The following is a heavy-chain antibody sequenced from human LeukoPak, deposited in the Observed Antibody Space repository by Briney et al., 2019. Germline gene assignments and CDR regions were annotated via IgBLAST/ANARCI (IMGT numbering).Heavy chain of an antibody. CDR2: ISSSSSYI. CDR1: GFTFSSYS. CDR3: ASTTYYDFWSGYPTYDAFDT. V-gene: IGHV3-21*01. J-gene: IGHJ3*02. Sequence: PGGSLRLSCAASGFTFSSYSMNWVRQAPGKGLEWVSSISSSSSYIYYADSVKDRFTISRDNAKNSLYLQMNSLRAEDTAVYYCASTTYYDFWSGYPTYDAFDTWGQGTMVTVSS. D-gene: IGHD3-3*01.